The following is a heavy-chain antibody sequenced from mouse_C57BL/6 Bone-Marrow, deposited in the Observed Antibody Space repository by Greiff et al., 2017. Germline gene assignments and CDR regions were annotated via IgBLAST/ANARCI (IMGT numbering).Heavy chain of an antibody. CDR3: TREGYDNVAWFAY. CDR2: IDPETGGT. CDR1: GYTFTDYE. J-gene: IGHJ3*01. D-gene: IGHD2-10*02. Sequence: QVQLQQSGAELVRPGASVTLSCKASGYTFTDYEMHWVKQTPVHGLEWIGAIDPETGGTAYNQKFKGKAILTADKSSSTAYMELRSLTSEDSAVYYCTREGYDNVAWFAYWGQGTLVTVSA. V-gene: IGHV1-15*01.